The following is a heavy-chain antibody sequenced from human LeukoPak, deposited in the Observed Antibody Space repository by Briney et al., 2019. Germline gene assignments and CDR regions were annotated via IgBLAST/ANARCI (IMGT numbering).Heavy chain of an antibody. D-gene: IGHD2-21*01. Sequence: GGSLRLSCAASGFTFSSYAMSWVRQAPGKGLEWVSAISGSGGSTYYADSVKGRFTISRDNSKNTLYLQMNSLRAEDTAVYYCAKNNIVVVIAHTYYMDVWGKGTTVTVSS. CDR2: ISGSGGST. J-gene: IGHJ6*03. CDR3: AKNNIVVVIAHTYYMDV. V-gene: IGHV3-23*01. CDR1: GFTFSSYA.